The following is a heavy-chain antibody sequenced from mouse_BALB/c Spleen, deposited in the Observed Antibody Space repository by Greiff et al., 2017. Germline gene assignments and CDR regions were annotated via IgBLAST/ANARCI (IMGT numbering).Heavy chain of an antibody. D-gene: IGHD1-1*01. J-gene: IGHJ2*01. CDR1: GFAFSSYD. CDR2: ISSGGGST. Sequence: EVKVVESGGGLVKPGGSLKLSCAASGFAFSSYDMSWVRQTPEKRLEWVADISSGGGSTYYPDTVKGRFTISRDNAKNTLYLQMSSLKSEDTAMYYCARDYYDSSHYDFDYWGQGTTLTVSS. CDR3: ARDYYDSSHYDFDY. V-gene: IGHV5-12-1*01.